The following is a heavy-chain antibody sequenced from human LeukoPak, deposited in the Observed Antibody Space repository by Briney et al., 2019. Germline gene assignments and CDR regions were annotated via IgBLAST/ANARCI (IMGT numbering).Heavy chain of an antibody. D-gene: IGHD2-8*01. V-gene: IGHV1-46*01. J-gene: IGHJ3*02. CDR2: INPSSGGT. CDR3: ARDGLYCTNGVCSSDI. Sequence: ASVKVSCKASGYTFTRHYMNWVRQAPGQGLEWMGKINPSSGGTGYAQKFQGKVTMTRDTSTSTVYMELTSLRSEDTAVYYCARDGLYCTNGVCSSDIWGQGTLVTVSS. CDR1: GYTFTRHY.